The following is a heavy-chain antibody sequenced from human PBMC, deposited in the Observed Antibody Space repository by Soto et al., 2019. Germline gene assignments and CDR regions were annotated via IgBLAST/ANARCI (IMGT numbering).Heavy chain of an antibody. Sequence: GGSLRLSCAASGFTFSSYGMHWVRQAPGKGLEWVAVISYDGSNKYYADSVKGRFTISRDNSKNTLYLQMNSLRAEDTVVYYCAKVGGGRYYYYMDVGGKGTTVTVSS. CDR1: GFTFSSYG. CDR2: ISYDGSNK. D-gene: IGHD3-10*01. V-gene: IGHV3-30*18. CDR3: AKVGGGRYYYYMDV. J-gene: IGHJ6*03.